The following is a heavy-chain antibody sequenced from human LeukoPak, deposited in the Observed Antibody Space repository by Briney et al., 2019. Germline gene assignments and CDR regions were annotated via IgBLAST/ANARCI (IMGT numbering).Heavy chain of an antibody. V-gene: IGHV4-59*11. CDR3: ARDSGKCTTTSCSDYLDP. J-gene: IGHJ5*02. D-gene: IGHD2-2*01. CDR1: GGSISNHY. Sequence: SETLSLTCTVSGGSISNHYWTWIRQSPGKGLEWIGFVYYSGTTHYNPSLESRVTISVDVSKNQFSLKLDSVTTADTAVYYCARDSGKCTTTSCSDYLDPWGQGTLVTVSS. CDR2: VYYSGTT.